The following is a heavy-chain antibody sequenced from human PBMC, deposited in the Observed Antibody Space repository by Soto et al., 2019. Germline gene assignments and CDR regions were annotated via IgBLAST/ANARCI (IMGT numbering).Heavy chain of an antibody. CDR2: INSDGSST. D-gene: IGHD3-3*01. V-gene: IGHV3-74*01. J-gene: IGHJ5*02. Sequence: EVQLVESGGGLVQPGGSLRLSCAASGFTFSSYWMHWVRQAPGKGLVWVSRINSDGSSTSYADSVKGRFTISRDNAKNTLYLQMNSLRAEDTAVYYCARDRGGITIFGVVIDNWFDPWGQGTLVTVSS. CDR1: GFTFSSYW. CDR3: ARDRGGITIFGVVIDNWFDP.